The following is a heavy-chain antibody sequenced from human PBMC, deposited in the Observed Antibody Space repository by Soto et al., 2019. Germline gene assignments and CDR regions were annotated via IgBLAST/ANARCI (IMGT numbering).Heavy chain of an antibody. CDR3: TRDRPNI. CDR1: GFTFSSYA. V-gene: IGHV3-30-3*01. CDR2: TSYDGNNN. Sequence: PGGSLRLSCAASGFTFSSYAMHWVRQAPGKGLEWVAFTSYDGNNNNYADSLRGRFTISRDNSKNTLYLQMNSLGPEDTAMYICTRDRPNIWGQGKMVTFSS. J-gene: IGHJ3*02.